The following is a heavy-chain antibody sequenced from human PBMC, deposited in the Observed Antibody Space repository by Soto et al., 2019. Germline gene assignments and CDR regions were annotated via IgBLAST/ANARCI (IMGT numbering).Heavy chain of an antibody. CDR3: ARDGFLVDTAMAPYFDY. CDR2: IILIFGTA. CDR1: GGTFSSYA. Sequence: SVDVYCKASGGTFSSYAISWVRQAPGQGLEWMGGIILIFGTANYAQKFHGRVTITADESTSTAYMELSSMRSEDTAVYYCARDGFLVDTAMAPYFDYWGQGTLVTVSS. V-gene: IGHV1-69*13. D-gene: IGHD5-18*01. J-gene: IGHJ4*02.